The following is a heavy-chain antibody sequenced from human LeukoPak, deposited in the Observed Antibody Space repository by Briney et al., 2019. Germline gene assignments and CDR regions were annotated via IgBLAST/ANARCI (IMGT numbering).Heavy chain of an antibody. CDR2: IYSGGGT. Sequence: PGGSLRLSCAAPGFTVSSNYMSWVRQAPGKGLEWVSVIYSGGGTYYADSVKGRFTISRDNSNNTLYPQMDSLRAEDTAVYYCARPGERSRRNWNLDQWGQGTLVTVSS. D-gene: IGHD1-20*01. J-gene: IGHJ4*02. CDR3: ARPGERSRRNWNLDQ. CDR1: GFTVSSNY. V-gene: IGHV3-53*01.